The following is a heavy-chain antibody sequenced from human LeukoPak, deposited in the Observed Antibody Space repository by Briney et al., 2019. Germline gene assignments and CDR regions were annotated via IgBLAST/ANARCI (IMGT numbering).Heavy chain of an antibody. CDR1: GFTFSSYA. Sequence: GGSLRLSCAASGFTFSSYAMSWVRQAPRKGLEWVSALSGSGGSTYYADSVKGRFTISRDNFKNTLYLQMNSLRAEDTAVFYCAKPPDGRNDYYYYMDVWGKGTTVTVSS. J-gene: IGHJ6*03. CDR2: LSGSGGST. CDR3: AKPPDGRNDYYYYMDV. D-gene: IGHD1-1*01. V-gene: IGHV3-23*01.